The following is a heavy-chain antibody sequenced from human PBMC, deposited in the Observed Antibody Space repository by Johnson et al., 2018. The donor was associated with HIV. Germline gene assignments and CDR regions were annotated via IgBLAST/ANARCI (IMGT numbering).Heavy chain of an antibody. CDR3: AKSGLFVLVVYAPDVFDI. D-gene: IGHD2-8*02. V-gene: IGHV3-66*02. CDR2: IFSGGST. J-gene: IGHJ3*02. Sequence: VQVLESGGGVVQPGRSLRLSCAASGFTVSRKYMTWVRQAPGKGLEWVSVIFSGGSTYYADSVQGRFTISRDNSKNTLYLQMNSLRAEDTAVYYCAKSGLFVLVVYAPDVFDIWGQGTMVTVSS. CDR1: GFTVSRKY.